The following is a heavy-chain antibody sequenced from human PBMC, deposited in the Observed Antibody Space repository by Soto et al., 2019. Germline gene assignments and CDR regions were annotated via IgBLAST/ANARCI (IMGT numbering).Heavy chain of an antibody. D-gene: IGHD4-17*01. CDR1: GFTFSDYY. Sequence: GGSLRLSCAASGFTFSDYYMSWICQAPGKGLEWVSYISSSSSYTNYADSVKGRFTISRDNAKNSLYLQMNSLRAEDTAVYYCARDRGYGGNSVGAFDIWGQGTMVTVSS. J-gene: IGHJ3*02. CDR2: ISSSSSYT. V-gene: IGHV3-11*06. CDR3: ARDRGYGGNSVGAFDI.